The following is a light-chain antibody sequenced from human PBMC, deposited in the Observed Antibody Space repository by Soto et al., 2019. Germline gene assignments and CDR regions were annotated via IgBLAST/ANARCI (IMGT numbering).Light chain of an antibody. Sequence: QSALTQPASVSGSPGQSITISCTGTSSNYVSWYQQNPGKAPKLIIYDVSNRPSEISNRFSGSKSGNTASLTISGLQAEDEADYYCSSYTSSSVSFGGGTKVTVL. CDR1: SSNY. CDR2: DVS. J-gene: IGLJ2*01. V-gene: IGLV2-14*01. CDR3: SSYTSSSVS.